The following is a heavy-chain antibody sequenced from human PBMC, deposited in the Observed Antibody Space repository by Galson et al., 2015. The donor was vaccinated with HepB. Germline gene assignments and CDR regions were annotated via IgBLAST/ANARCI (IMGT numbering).Heavy chain of an antibody. V-gene: IGHV3-21*01. D-gene: IGHD3-10*01. CDR3: ARVATYGSGSYYRPPDAFDI. Sequence: SLRLSCAASGFTFSSYSMNWVRQAPGKGLEWVSSISSSSSYIYYADSVKGRFTISRDNAKNSLYLQMNSLRAEDTAVYYCARVATYGSGSYYRPPDAFDIWGQGTMVTVSS. J-gene: IGHJ3*02. CDR2: ISSSSSYI. CDR1: GFTFSSYS.